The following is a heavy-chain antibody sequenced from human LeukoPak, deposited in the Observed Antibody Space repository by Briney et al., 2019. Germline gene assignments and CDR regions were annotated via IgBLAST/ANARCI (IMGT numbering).Heavy chain of an antibody. CDR3: AKCPKPAMVDY. V-gene: IGHV3-23*01. D-gene: IGHD5-18*01. CDR2: ISGSGGST. CDR1: GFTFSSYA. J-gene: IGHJ4*02. Sequence: GASLRLSCAASGFTFSSYAMSWVRQAPGKGLEWASAISGSGGSTYYADSVKGRFTISRDNSKNTLYLQMNSLRAEDTAVYYCAKCPKPAMVDYWGQGTLVTVSS.